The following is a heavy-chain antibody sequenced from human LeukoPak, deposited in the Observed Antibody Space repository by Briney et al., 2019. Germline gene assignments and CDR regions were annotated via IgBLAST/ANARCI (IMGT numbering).Heavy chain of an antibody. J-gene: IGHJ4*02. CDR3: ARHSSSSPYFDY. CDR1: GGSLSSYY. Sequence: SETLSLTCTVSGGSLSSYYWSWIRQPPGKGLEWIGYIYYSGSTNYTPSLKSRVTISVDTSKNQFSLKLSSVTAADTAVYYCARHSSSSPYFDYWGQGTLVTVSS. V-gene: IGHV4-59*08. D-gene: IGHD6-6*01. CDR2: IYYSGST.